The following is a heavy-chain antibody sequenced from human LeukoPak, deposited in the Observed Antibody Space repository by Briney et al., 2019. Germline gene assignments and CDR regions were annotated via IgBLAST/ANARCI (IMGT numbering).Heavy chain of an antibody. CDR1: GGSISSGGYY. J-gene: IGHJ5*02. Sequence: SETLSLTCTVSGGSISSGGYYWSWIRQPPGKGLEWIGEINHSGSTNYNPSLKSRVTISVDTSKNQFSLKLSSVTAADTAVYYCASFPVAIVATITPTNWFDPWGQGTLVTVSS. V-gene: IGHV4-39*07. CDR3: ASFPVAIVATITPTNWFDP. CDR2: INHSGST. D-gene: IGHD5-12*01.